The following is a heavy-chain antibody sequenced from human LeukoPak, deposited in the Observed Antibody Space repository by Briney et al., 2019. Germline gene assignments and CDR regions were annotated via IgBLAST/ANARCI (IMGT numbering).Heavy chain of an antibody. J-gene: IGHJ1*01. CDR3: ARGHSPVTTKVSYFQH. D-gene: IGHD4-17*01. CDR2: INHSGST. V-gene: IGHV4-34*01. CDR1: GGSFSGYY. Sequence: PSETLALTCAVYGGSFSGYYWSWIRQPPGKGLEWIGEINHSGSTNYNPSLKSRVTILVDTSKNQFSLKLSSVTAADTAVYYCARGHSPVTTKVSYFQHWGQGTLVTVSS.